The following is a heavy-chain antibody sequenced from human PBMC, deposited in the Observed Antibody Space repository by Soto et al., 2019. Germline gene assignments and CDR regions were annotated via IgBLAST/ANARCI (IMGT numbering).Heavy chain of an antibody. J-gene: IGHJ1*01. CDR3: AKGSASDGDMDHFQQ. V-gene: IGHV3-30*18. CDR1: GFTFSHYA. Sequence: QVQLVESGGGVVQPGRSLRLSCAASGFTFSHYAMHWVRQAPGKGLEWLATISYNGSNKYYADSVTGRFTISRDSSKSTLYLQMNSLRADDTAVSNCAKGSASDGDMDHFQQWGQGALVTVSP. D-gene: IGHD4-17*01. CDR2: ISYNGSNK.